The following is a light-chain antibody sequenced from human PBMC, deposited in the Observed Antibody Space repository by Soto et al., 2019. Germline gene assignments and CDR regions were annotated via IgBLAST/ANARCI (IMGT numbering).Light chain of an antibody. CDR3: QSYDSSLSVF. CDR2: GNS. V-gene: IGLV1-40*01. J-gene: IGLJ1*01. Sequence: QLVLTQPPSVSGAAGKRVTISCTGSSSNIGAGYDVHWYQQLPGTAPKLLIYGNSNRPSGVPDRFSGSKSGTSASLAITGLQAEDEADYYCQSYDSSLSVFFRTGIKLTVL. CDR1: SSNIGAGYD.